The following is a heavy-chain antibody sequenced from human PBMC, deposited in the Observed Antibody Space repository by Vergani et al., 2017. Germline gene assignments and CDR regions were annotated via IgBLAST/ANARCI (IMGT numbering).Heavy chain of an antibody. CDR2: IYPGDSDT. J-gene: IGHJ3*02. Sequence: VQLLQSGAEVKKPGDSLKISCKVSGYSFTSYWIGWVRQMPGKGLEWMGIIYPGDSDTRFSPSFQGQVTISGDKSISTAYLQWSSLKASDTAMYYCAGRGRLDCSSGSCYLDAFDIWGQGTMVTVSS. D-gene: IGHD2-15*01. V-gene: IGHV5-51*01. CDR1: GYSFTSYW. CDR3: AGRGRLDCSSGSCYLDAFDI.